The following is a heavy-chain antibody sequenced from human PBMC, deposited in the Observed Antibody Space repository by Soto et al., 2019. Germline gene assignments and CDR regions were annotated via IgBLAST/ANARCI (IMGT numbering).Heavy chain of an antibody. Sequence: SVTLSLTCPILCYYINSSSYYWGSNSLPPVKWLEWIGSIYYSGSTYYNPSLKSRVTISVDTSKNQFSLKLSSVTAADTAVYYCARPGGDYNYYYYYMDVWGKGTTVT. D-gene: IGHD2-21*01. CDR3: ARPGGDYNYYYYYMDV. V-gene: IGHV4-39*01. CDR1: CYYINSSSYY. CDR2: IYYSGST. J-gene: IGHJ6*03.